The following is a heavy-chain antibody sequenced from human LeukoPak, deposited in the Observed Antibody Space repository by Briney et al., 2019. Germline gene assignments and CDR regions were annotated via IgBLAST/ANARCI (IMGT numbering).Heavy chain of an antibody. CDR3: ARERSSSGGHSWFDP. CDR1: GGYIITSGHY. V-gene: IGHV4-39*07. J-gene: IGHJ5*02. D-gene: IGHD4-23*01. Sequence: TSETLSLTCTVSGGYIITSGHYWGWVRQPPGKGLEWIVSIYYTGVTSTNPFFRSRLSISVDTSKNHFSLNLTSVTAADAAVYYCARERSSSGGHSWFDPWGQGTLVTVSS. CDR2: IYYTGVT.